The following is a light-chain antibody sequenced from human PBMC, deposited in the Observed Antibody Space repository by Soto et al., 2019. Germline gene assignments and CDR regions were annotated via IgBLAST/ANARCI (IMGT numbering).Light chain of an antibody. V-gene: IGKV3-15*01. CDR3: LQSNDWPLA. J-gene: IGKJ4*01. CDR2: GAS. CDR1: QSVNSN. Sequence: EIVMTQSPATLSVSPGERATLSCRASQSVNSNLAWYQQKPGQAPRLLIYGASTRATGIPARFSGSASGTEFTLTISSLQSEDFAVYYCLQSNDWPLAFGGGTKVEIK.